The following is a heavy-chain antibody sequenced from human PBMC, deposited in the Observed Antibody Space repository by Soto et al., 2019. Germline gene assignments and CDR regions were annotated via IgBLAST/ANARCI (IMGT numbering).Heavy chain of an antibody. D-gene: IGHD2-2*01. V-gene: IGHV4-59*01. Sequence: SETLSLTCAVSGGSIHSYYWTGFRQPPGKGLGWIGLFYYTGSTNYSPSLKSRVTISVDTSKNQFSLSLRSVTAADTAVYYCARAGFCSSTTCYPSILSDSRGQGALVTVSS. J-gene: IGHJ4*02. CDR3: ARAGFCSSTTCYPSILSDS. CDR2: FYYTGST. CDR1: GGSIHSYY.